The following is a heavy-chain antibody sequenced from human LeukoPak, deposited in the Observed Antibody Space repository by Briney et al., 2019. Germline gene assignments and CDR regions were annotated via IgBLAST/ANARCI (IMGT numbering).Heavy chain of an antibody. CDR2: ISGSGGST. CDR1: GFTFSSDA. CDR3: AKSRGYSYGTWNFDY. Sequence: GGSLRLSCAASGFTFSSDAMSWVRQAPGKGLEWVSAISGSGGSTYYADSVKGRFTISRDNSKNTLYLQMNSLRAEDTAVYYCAKSRGYSYGTWNFDYWGQGTLVTVSS. D-gene: IGHD5-18*01. V-gene: IGHV3-23*01. J-gene: IGHJ4*02.